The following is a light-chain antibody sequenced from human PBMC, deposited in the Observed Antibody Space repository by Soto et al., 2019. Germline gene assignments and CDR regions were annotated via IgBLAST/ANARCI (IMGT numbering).Light chain of an antibody. V-gene: IGKV3-20*01. Sequence: EIVLTQSPGTLSLSPGESATLFCRASQTVSSSCLAWYQQKPGQAPRLLISGVSSRATGIPDRFSGSGSGTDFTLTISRLQPEDFAVYYCQHYDNSAALTFGGGTNVEIK. J-gene: IGKJ4*01. CDR3: QHYDNSAALT. CDR1: QTVSSSC. CDR2: GVS.